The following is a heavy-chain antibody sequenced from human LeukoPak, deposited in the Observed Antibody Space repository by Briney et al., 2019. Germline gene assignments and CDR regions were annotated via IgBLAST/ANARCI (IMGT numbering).Heavy chain of an antibody. CDR3: AREMDDILTGYGLDY. V-gene: IGHV3-21*01. D-gene: IGHD3-9*01. CDR2: ISSTGSYI. Sequence: GGSLRLSCAASEFTFNTYTMNWVRQAPGKGLEWVSSISSTGSYIFYADSVKGRFTISRDNSKNSLYLQMNSLRAEDTAVYYCAREMDDILTGYGLDYWGQGTLVTVSS. CDR1: EFTFNTYT. J-gene: IGHJ4*02.